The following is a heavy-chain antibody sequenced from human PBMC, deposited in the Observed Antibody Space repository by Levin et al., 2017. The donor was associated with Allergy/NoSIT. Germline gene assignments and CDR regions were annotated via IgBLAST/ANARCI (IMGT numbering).Heavy chain of an antibody. Sequence: SETLSLTCTVSGGSISSYYWSWIRQPPGKGLEWIGYIYYSGSTNYNPSLKSRVTISVDTSKNQFSLKLSSVTAADTAVYYCARHVEYPTSNFDYWGQGTLVTVSS. J-gene: IGHJ4*02. D-gene: IGHD2-2*01. V-gene: IGHV4-59*08. CDR1: GGSISSYY. CDR3: ARHVEYPTSNFDY. CDR2: IYYSGST.